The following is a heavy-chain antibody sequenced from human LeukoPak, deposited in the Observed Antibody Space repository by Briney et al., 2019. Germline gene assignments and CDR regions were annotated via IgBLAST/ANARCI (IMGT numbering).Heavy chain of an antibody. D-gene: IGHD3-16*02. Sequence: ASVKASCKASGYTFTTYGINWVRQAPGQGLEWMGWIGAYNGNTNYAQKLQGRVTMTTDTSTSTAYMELRSLRSDDTAVYYCARESTFGGVIVDYWGQGTLVTVSS. J-gene: IGHJ4*02. V-gene: IGHV1-18*01. CDR2: IGAYNGNT. CDR1: GYTFTTYG. CDR3: ARESTFGGVIVDY.